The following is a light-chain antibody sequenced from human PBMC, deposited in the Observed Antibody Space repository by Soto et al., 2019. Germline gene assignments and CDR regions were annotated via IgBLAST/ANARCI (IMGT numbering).Light chain of an antibody. CDR3: QQSKSFPLT. CDR1: QDINSW. J-gene: IGKJ4*01. Sequence: DIHMTQSPSSVSASVGYRFTITCRASQDINSWLTWYQQKPGKAPKVLIYIASRLQPGVPSRFRGRGSGTDFSLTISNLQPEDFEPYFCQQSKSFPLTFGGGTKVDIK. V-gene: IGKV1-12*01. CDR2: IAS.